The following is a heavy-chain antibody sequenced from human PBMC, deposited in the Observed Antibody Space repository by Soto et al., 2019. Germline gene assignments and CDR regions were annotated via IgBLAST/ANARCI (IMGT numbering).Heavy chain of an antibody. V-gene: IGHV1-69*10. CDR1: CGTFSSYA. Sequence: VKVSCKASCGTFSSYAISWVRQAPGQGLEWMGGIIPIFGIANYAQKFQGRVTITADKSTSTAYMELSSLRSEDTAVYYCARGNNWNDWFDPWGQGTLVTVSS. J-gene: IGHJ5*02. CDR3: ARGNNWNDWFDP. D-gene: IGHD1-1*01. CDR2: IIPIFGIA.